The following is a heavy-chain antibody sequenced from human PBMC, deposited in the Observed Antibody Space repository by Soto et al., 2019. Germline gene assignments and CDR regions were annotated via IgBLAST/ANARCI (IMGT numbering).Heavy chain of an antibody. CDR1: RFTFGSDV. CDR3: AKGSSGWYERFDY. CDR2: INGNDGST. V-gene: IGHV3-23*01. D-gene: IGHD6-19*01. Sequence: PGGSLRLSCAASRFTFGSDVMTWVRQAPGKGLEWVSTINGNDGSTYYADSVKGRFTISRDNSKNTLYLQMNSLRVEDTAVYYCAKGSSGWYERFDYWGQGTLVTVSS. J-gene: IGHJ4*02.